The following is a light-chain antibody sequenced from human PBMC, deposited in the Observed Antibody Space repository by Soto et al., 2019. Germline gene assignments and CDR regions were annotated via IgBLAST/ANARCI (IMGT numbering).Light chain of an antibody. CDR1: SSSIGSNT. CDR3: AAWDDSLDAYV. Sequence: QSVLTQPPSASGTPGQRVTISCSRSSSSIGSNTVNWYQQFPGAAPRLLIYTNDQRPAEVPDRFSGSKSGTSASLAISGLQSADEADYFCAAWDDSLDAYVFGTGTKLTVL. CDR2: TND. V-gene: IGLV1-44*01. J-gene: IGLJ1*01.